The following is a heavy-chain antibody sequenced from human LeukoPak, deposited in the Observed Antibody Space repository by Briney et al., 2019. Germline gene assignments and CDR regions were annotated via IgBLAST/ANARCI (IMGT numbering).Heavy chain of an antibody. Sequence: AETLSLTCTVSGGSISSYYWSWIRQPPGKGLEWIGYINYSGSTNYNPSLKSRVTMSVDTSKDQFSLKLSSVTAADTAMYYCAREGRQDYVYLDHWGQGSLVTVSS. D-gene: IGHD4-17*01. CDR2: INYSGST. CDR1: GGSISSYY. CDR3: AREGRQDYVYLDH. V-gene: IGHV4-59*01. J-gene: IGHJ4*02.